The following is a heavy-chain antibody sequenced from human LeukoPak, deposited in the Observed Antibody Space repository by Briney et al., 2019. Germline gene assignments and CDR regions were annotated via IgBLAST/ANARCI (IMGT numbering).Heavy chain of an antibody. CDR3: ARHLSTDSSGWYGRFKFWFDP. CDR2: INHSGST. CDR1: GGSFSGYY. Sequence: PSETLSLTGAVYGGSFSGYYWSWIRQPPGKGLEWIGEINHSGSTNYNPSLKSRVTISVDTSKNQFSLKLSSVTAADTAVYYCARHLSTDSSGWYGRFKFWFDPWGQGTLVTVSS. J-gene: IGHJ5*02. V-gene: IGHV4-34*01. D-gene: IGHD6-19*01.